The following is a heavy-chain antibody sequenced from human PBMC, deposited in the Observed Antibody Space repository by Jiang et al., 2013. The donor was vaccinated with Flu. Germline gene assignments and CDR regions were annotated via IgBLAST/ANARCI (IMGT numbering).Heavy chain of an antibody. V-gene: IGHV3-30*03. CDR2: ISYDGSNK. CDR1: GFTFSSYG. Sequence: GRSLRLSCAASGFTFSSYGMHWVRQAPGKGLEWVAVISYDGSNKYYADSVKGRFTISRDNSKNTLYLQMNTLRAEDTAVYYCARITIAFQAWNGMDVWGQGTTVTVSS. D-gene: IGHD3-3*01. CDR3: ARITIAFQAWNGMDV. J-gene: IGHJ6*02.